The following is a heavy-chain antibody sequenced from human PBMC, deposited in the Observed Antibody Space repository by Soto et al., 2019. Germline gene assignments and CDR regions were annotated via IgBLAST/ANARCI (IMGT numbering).Heavy chain of an antibody. CDR1: GGSISSYY. CDR3: ARLTYYYDSSGYYYFDY. D-gene: IGHD3-22*01. J-gene: IGHJ4*02. Sequence: SETLSLTCTVSGGSISSYYWSWIRQPPGKGLEWIGYIYYSGSTNYNPSLKSRVTISVDTSKNQFSLKLSSVTAADTAVYYCARLTYYYDSSGYYYFDYWGQGTLVTVSS. CDR2: IYYSGST. V-gene: IGHV4-59*01.